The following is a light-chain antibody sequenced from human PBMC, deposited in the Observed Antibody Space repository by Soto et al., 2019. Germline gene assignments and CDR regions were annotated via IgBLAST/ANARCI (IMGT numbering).Light chain of an antibody. CDR1: QGISNY. CDR2: AAS. Sequence: DIQMTQSPSSLSASVGDRVTITCRASQGISNYLAWYQQKPGKVPKLLIYAASTLRSGVSSRFSGSGSGTDFTLTITSLQPEDVATYYCQKYDSAPFTFGPGTKVDFK. J-gene: IGKJ3*01. CDR3: QKYDSAPFT. V-gene: IGKV1-27*01.